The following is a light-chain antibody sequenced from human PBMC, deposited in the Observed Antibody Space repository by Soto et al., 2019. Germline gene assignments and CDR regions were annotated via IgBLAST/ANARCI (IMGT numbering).Light chain of an antibody. CDR3: QQDNNSPEYT. J-gene: IGKJ2*01. CDR2: GAS. Sequence: EIVLTQSPGTLSLSPGERATLSCKASQSVTSRYLAWYQQKPGQAPRLLIYGASSRATGIPDRFSGSGSGTDFTLTISGLEPEDFAVYFCQQDNNSPEYTFGQGTKLEIK. CDR1: QSVTSRY. V-gene: IGKV3-20*01.